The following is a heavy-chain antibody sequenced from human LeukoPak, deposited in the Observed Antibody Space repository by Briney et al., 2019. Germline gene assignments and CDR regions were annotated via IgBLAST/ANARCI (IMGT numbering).Heavy chain of an antibody. J-gene: IGHJ4*02. CDR1: GGTCSSYT. Sequence: SVKVSCKASGGTCSSYTISWVRQAPGQGLEWMGRIIPILGIANYAQKFQGSVTITADKSTSTAYMELSSLRSEDTAVYYCAREFMAAAGEGLDYWGQGTLVTVSS. V-gene: IGHV1-69*04. CDR2: IIPILGIA. D-gene: IGHD6-13*01. CDR3: AREFMAAAGEGLDY.